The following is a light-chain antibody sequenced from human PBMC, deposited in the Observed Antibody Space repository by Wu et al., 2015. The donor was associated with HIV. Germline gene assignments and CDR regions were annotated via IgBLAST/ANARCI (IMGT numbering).Light chain of an antibody. V-gene: IGKV3-20*01. CDR1: QSVSSSY. CDR2: GAS. J-gene: IGKJ3*01. Sequence: EIVLTQSPGTLSLSPGERATLSCRASQSVSSSYLAWYQQKPGQAPRLLIYGASSRATGIPDRFSGSGSGTDFTLTISRLEPEDFAVYYCQQYGSSLYWTFGLGPKWISN. CDR3: QQYGSSLYWT.